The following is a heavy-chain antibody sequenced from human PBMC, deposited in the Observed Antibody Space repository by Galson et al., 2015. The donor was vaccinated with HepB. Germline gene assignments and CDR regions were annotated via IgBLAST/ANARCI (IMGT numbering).Heavy chain of an antibody. CDR1: GFTFSDYY. CDR3: AREPPSGHFDY. CDR2: ISSSSSYT. D-gene: IGHD7-27*01. V-gene: IGHV3-11*05. Sequence: SLRLSCAASGFTFSDYYMSWIRQAPGKGLEWVSYISSSSSYTNYADSVKGRFTISRDNAKNSLYLQMNSLRAEDTAVYYCAREPPSGHFDYWGQGTLVTVSS. J-gene: IGHJ4*02.